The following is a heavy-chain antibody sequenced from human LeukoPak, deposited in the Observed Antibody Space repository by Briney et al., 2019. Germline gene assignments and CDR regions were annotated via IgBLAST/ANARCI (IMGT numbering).Heavy chain of an antibody. CDR1: GYTFTRYD. CDR3: ARDSSTTFGVLIFDY. J-gene: IGHJ4*02. CDR2: INPSGGSI. V-gene: IGHV1-46*01. Sequence: ASVKVSCKASGYTFTRYDMHWVRQAPVQGLEWMGIINPSGGSINYAQKFQGRVTLTRDTSISTAYMELRSLTSDDTAVYSCARDSSTTFGVLIFDYWGQGTLVTVSS. D-gene: IGHD3-3*01.